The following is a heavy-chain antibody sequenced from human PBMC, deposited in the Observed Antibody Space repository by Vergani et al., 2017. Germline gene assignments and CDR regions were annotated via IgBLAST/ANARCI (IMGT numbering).Heavy chain of an antibody. CDR1: GGSFSGYY. V-gene: IGHV4-34*01. Sequence: QVQLQQWGAGLLKPSETLSLTCAVYGGSFSGYYWSWIRQPPGKGLEWIGEINHSGSTNYNPSLKSRVTISVDTSKNQFSLKLNSVTAADTAVYYCARHLSYCGGDCYPYYYGMDVWGQGTTVTVSS. CDR3: ARHLSYCGGDCYPYYYGMDV. CDR2: INHSGST. J-gene: IGHJ6*02. D-gene: IGHD2-21*02.